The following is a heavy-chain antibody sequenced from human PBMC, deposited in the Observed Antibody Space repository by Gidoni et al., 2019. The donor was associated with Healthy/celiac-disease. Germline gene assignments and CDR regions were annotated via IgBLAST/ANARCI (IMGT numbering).Heavy chain of an antibody. CDR1: CRSIRSGGYS. J-gene: IGHJ2*01. V-gene: IGHV4-31*03. D-gene: IGHD3-10*01. CDR3: ARETTFMVRGVVYWYFDL. CDR2: LYYSGST. Sequence: QVQLQESGPGLVKPSQTLSLPCTVACRSIRSGGYSWIWIRQPPGKGLEWIGYLYYSGSTSYNPSLKSRVTISVDTSKNQFSLKLSSVTAADTAVYYCARETTFMVRGVVYWYFDLWGRGTLVTVSS.